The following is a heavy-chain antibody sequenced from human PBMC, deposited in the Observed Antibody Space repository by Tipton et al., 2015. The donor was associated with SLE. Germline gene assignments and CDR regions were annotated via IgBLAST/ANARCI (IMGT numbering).Heavy chain of an antibody. J-gene: IGHJ2*01. CDR2: INHSGST. D-gene: IGHD6-19*01. Sequence: TLSLTCAVYGGSFSGYYWSWIRQPPGKGLEWIGEINHSGSTNYNPSLKSRVTISVDTSKNQFSLKLKSVTAADTAVYFCARTDGAGADWYFDLWGRGTPVTVSS. CDR1: GGSFSGYY. CDR3: ARTDGAGADWYFDL. V-gene: IGHV4-34*01.